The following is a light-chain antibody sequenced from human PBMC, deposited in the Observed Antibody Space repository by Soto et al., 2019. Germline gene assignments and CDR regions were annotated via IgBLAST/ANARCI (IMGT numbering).Light chain of an antibody. CDR1: SSHIGSSNL. CDR2: EGN. Sequence: QSALTQPASVSGSPGQSITISCTASSSHIGSSNLVSWYQHHSGKAPKLIIYEGNKRPSGVSNRFSGSKSGKTASLTISGLQAEDEGTYYCCSYAGSSPLDVFGTGTQLTVL. V-gene: IGLV2-23*01. CDR3: CSYAGSSPLDV. J-gene: IGLJ1*01.